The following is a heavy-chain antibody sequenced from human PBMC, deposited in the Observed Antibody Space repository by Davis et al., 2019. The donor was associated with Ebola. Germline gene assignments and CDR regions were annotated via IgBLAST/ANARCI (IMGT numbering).Heavy chain of an antibody. CDR3: ARDLLWAAFDI. V-gene: IGHV3-48*02. J-gene: IGHJ3*02. Sequence: SVKGRFTISRDNAKNSLSLQMNSLRDEDTAAYYCARDLLWAAFDIWGQGTVVTVSS. D-gene: IGHD7-27*01.